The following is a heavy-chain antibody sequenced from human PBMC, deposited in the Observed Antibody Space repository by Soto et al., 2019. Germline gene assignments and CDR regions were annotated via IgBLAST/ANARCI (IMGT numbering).Heavy chain of an antibody. CDR1: GFTFSSYS. CDR3: ARVYYYDSSGSGAFDI. Sequence: GGSLRLSCAASGFTFSSYSMNWVRQAPGKGLEWVSSISSSSSYIYYADSVKGRFTISRDNAKNSLYLQMNSLRAEDTAVYYCARVYYYDSSGSGAFDIWGQGTMVTVSS. V-gene: IGHV3-21*01. J-gene: IGHJ3*02. CDR2: ISSSSSYI. D-gene: IGHD3-22*01.